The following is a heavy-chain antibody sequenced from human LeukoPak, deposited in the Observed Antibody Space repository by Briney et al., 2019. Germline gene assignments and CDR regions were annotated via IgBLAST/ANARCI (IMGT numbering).Heavy chain of an antibody. J-gene: IGHJ3*02. CDR3: ARANFGVVNRAFDI. CDR2: IIPIFGTA. Sequence: SVKVSCKASGGTFSSYAISWVRQAPGQGLEWMGGIIPIFGTANYAQKFQGRVTITADKSTSTAYMELSSLRSEDTAVYYCARANFGVVNRAFDIWGQGTMVTVSS. D-gene: IGHD3-3*01. CDR1: GGTFSSYA. V-gene: IGHV1-69*06.